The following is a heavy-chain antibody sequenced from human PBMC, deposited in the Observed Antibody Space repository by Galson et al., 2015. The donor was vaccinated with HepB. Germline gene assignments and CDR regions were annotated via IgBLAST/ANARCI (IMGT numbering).Heavy chain of an antibody. CDR3: AKDSTVTKGGGDY. V-gene: IGHV3-23*01. CDR2: ISGSGGST. D-gene: IGHD4-17*01. CDR1: GFTFSSYA. J-gene: IGHJ4*02. Sequence: SLRLSCAASGFTFSSYAMSWVRQAPGKGLEWVSAISGSGGSTYYADSVTGRFTISRDNSKNTLYLQMNSLRAEDTAVYYCAKDSTVTKGGGDYWGQGTLVTVSS.